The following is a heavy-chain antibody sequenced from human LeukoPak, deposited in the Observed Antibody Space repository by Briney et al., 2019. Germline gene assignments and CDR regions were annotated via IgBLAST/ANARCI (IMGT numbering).Heavy chain of an antibody. CDR1: GGSISSNCY. Sequence: SSETLSLTCTVSGGSISSNCYWGWIRQPPGKGLEWIGSMYHSGGSYYNPSLKSRVTMSVDTSKNQFSLELSSVTAADTAVYYCARQDRRCSSAICPVLNWFDPWGQGTLVTVSS. V-gene: IGHV4-39*01. J-gene: IGHJ5*02. CDR3: ARQDRRCSSAICPVLNWFDP. CDR2: MYHSGGS. D-gene: IGHD2-2*01.